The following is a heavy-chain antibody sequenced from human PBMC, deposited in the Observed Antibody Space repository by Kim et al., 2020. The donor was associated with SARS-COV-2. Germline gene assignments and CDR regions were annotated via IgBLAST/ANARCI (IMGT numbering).Heavy chain of an antibody. J-gene: IGHJ6*02. CDR3: AKDRSSSSFYGMDV. V-gene: IGHV3-33*03. D-gene: IGHD6-13*01. Sequence: DTEKGRFTNSRDKYKNTLYLQMNSLRAEDTAVYYCAKDRSSSSFYGMDVWGQGTTVTVSS.